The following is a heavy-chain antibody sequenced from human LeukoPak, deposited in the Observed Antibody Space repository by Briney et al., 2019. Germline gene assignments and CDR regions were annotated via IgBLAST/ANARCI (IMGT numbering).Heavy chain of an antibody. V-gene: IGHV4-59*01. J-gene: IGHJ3*02. Sequence: SETLSLTCTVSGGSISSYYWSWIRRPPGKGLEWIGYIDDSGNTNYNPPLKSQVTISVDKSKNQFSLKLSFVTAADTAMYYCARSDYHNSGSHTVFDAFDIWGQGTRVTVSS. CDR3: ARSDYHNSGSHTVFDAFDI. CDR1: GGSISSYY. CDR2: IDDSGNT. D-gene: IGHD3-10*01.